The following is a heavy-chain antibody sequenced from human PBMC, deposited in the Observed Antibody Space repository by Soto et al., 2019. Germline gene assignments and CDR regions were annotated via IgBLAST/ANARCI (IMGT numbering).Heavy chain of an antibody. CDR3: AKDGEGCWGGYDYNSYYFDY. V-gene: IGHV3-23*01. CDR1: GFTFSSYA. J-gene: IGHJ4*02. D-gene: IGHD5-12*01. CDR2: ISGSGGST. Sequence: EVQLLESGGGLVQPGGSLRLSCAASGFTFSSYAMSWVRQAPGKGLEWVSAISGSGGSTYYADSVKGRFTISRDNSKNTLYLQMNSLRAEDTAVYYCAKDGEGCWGGYDYNSYYFDYWGQGTLVTVSS.